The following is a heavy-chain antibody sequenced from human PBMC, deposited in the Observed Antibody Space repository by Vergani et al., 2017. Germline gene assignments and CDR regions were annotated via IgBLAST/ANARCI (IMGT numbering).Heavy chain of an antibody. CDR3: ARPHGYLLPPDPRRLDY. D-gene: IGHD5-18*01. V-gene: IGHV1-46*03. CDR2: INPSGGST. Sequence: QVLLVQSGAEVKKPGASVRVSCKTSGYTFTNYYIHWVRQAPGQGLEWMGIINPSGGSTTYAQQFQGRLTMTRDTSTSTVYMDLSNLRSEDTAVYYCARPHGYLLPPDPRRLDYWGQGTLVTVSS. CDR1: GYTFTNYY. J-gene: IGHJ4*02.